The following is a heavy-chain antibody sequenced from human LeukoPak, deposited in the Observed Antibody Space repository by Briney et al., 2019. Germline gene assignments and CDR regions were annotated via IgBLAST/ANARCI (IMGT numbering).Heavy chain of an antibody. D-gene: IGHD2-2*01. CDR1: GGSFSSGGYY. V-gene: IGHV4-31*11. Sequence: PSETLSLTCAVYGGSFSSGGYYWSWIRQHPGKGLEWIGYIYYSGSTYYNPSLKSRVTISVDTSKNQFSLKLSSVTAADTAVYYCARDYIDSYADYYYGMDVWGQGTTVTVSS. CDR2: IYYSGST. CDR3: ARDYIDSYADYYYGMDV. J-gene: IGHJ6*02.